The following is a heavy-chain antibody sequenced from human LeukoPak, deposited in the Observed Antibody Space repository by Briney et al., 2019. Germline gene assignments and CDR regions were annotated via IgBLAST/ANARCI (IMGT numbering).Heavy chain of an antibody. CDR1: GFTFSTFW. D-gene: IGHD3-16*01. CDR3: ARDRGHSRGSYYGYFDY. CDR2: IKQDGSEE. Sequence: PGGSLRLSCAASGFTFSTFWMTWVRQAPGKGLEWVANIKQDGSEEYYVDSVKGRFTISRDNAKNSLYLQMNSLRAEDTAVYYCARDRGHSRGSYYGYFDYRGQGTLVTVSS. J-gene: IGHJ4*02. V-gene: IGHV3-7*01.